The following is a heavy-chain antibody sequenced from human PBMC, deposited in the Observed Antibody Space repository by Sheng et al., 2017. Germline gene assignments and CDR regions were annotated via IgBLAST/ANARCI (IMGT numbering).Heavy chain of an antibody. CDR1: GFTVSSNY. CDR2: IYSGGST. CDR3: ATIAPHGLGPSPVDY. V-gene: IGHV3-53*04. J-gene: IGHJ4*02. Sequence: EVQLVESGGGLVQPGGSLRLSCAASGFTVSSNYMSWVRQAPGKGLEWVSVIYSGGSTYYADSVKGRFTISRHNSKNTLYLQMNSLRAEDTAVYYCATIAPHGLGPSPVDYWGQGTLVTVSS. D-gene: IGHD6-13*01.